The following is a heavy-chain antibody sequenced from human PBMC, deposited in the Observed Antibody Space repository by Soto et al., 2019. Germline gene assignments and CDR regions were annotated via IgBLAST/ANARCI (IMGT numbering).Heavy chain of an antibody. V-gene: IGHV4-59*01. Sequence: SETLSLTCTVSGGSISSYYWSWIRQPPGKGLEWIGYIYYSGSTNYNPSLKSRVTISVDTSKNQFSLKLSPVTAADTAVYYCARAVIFPGVTVVTGYFDYWGQGTLVTVSS. CDR3: ARAVIFPGVTVVTGYFDY. D-gene: IGHD2-15*01. J-gene: IGHJ4*02. CDR2: IYYSGST. CDR1: GGSISSYY.